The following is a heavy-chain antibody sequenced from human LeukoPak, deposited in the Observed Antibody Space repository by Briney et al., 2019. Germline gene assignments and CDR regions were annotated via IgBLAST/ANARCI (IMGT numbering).Heavy chain of an antibody. CDR3: AKDLSYYYYGSGSSTYGMDV. J-gene: IGHJ6*02. D-gene: IGHD3-10*01. Sequence: PGGSLRLSCAASGFTFSIYAMSWVRQAPGKGLEWVSFITGSGASTYYADSVKGRFTISRGNSKNTLYLQMNSLRAEDTAVYYCAKDLSYYYYGSGSSTYGMDVWGQGTTVTVSS. CDR1: GFTFSIYA. CDR2: ITGSGAST. V-gene: IGHV3-23*01.